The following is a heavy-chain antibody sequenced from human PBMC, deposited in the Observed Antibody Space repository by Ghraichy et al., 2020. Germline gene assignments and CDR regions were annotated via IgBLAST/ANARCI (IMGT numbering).Heavy chain of an antibody. CDR3: ANSQYSSSWYRFDY. V-gene: IGHV3-23*01. CDR1: GFTFSSYA. D-gene: IGHD6-13*01. CDR2: ISGSGGST. Sequence: GGSLRLSCAASGFTFSSYAMSWVRQAPGKGLEWVSAISGSGGSTYYADSVKGRFTISRDNSKNTLYLQMNSLRAEDTAVYYCANSQYSSSWYRFDYWGQGTLVTVSS. J-gene: IGHJ4*02.